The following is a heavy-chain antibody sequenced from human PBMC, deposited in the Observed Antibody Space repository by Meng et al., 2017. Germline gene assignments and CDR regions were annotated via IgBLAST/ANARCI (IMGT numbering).Heavy chain of an antibody. Sequence: ASVKVSCKVSGYTLTELSMHWVRQAPGKGLEWMGGFDPEDGETIYAQKFQGRVTMTEDTSTDTAYMELSSLRSEDTAVYYCATSGGQRWLQLSPYFDYWGQGRLVTVSS. V-gene: IGHV1-24*01. CDR1: GYTLTELS. J-gene: IGHJ4*02. D-gene: IGHD5-24*01. CDR3: ATSGGQRWLQLSPYFDY. CDR2: FDPEDGET.